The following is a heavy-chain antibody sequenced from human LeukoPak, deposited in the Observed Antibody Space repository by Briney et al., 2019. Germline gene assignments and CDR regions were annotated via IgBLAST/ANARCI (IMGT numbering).Heavy chain of an antibody. D-gene: IGHD2-21*02. CDR1: GFTVSSNY. Sequence: GGSLRLSCAASGFTVSSNYMSWVRQAPGKGLEWVSAISGSGGSTYYADSVKGRFTISRDNSKNTLYLQMNSLRAEDTAVYYCAKDREDGGDCYSDYWGQGTLVTVSS. CDR2: ISGSGGST. J-gene: IGHJ4*02. V-gene: IGHV3-23*01. CDR3: AKDREDGGDCYSDY.